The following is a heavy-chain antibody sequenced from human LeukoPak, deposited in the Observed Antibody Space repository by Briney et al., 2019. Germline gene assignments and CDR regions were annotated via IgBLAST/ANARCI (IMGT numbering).Heavy chain of an antibody. D-gene: IGHD2-2*01. Sequence: GGSLRLSCAASGFTFSSYWMHWVRQAPGKGLVWVSRINSDGSSTSYADSVKGRFTISRDNSKNTLYLQMNSLRAEDTAVYYCAKDKGIVVVPVATHYFDSWGQGTLVTVSS. J-gene: IGHJ4*02. V-gene: IGHV3-74*01. CDR3: AKDKGIVVVPVATHYFDS. CDR2: INSDGSST. CDR1: GFTFSSYW.